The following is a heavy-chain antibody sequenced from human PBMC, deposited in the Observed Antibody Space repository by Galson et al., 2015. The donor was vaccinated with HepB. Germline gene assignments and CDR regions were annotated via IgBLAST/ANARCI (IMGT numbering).Heavy chain of an antibody. CDR1: GFTFSSYA. CDR2: ISSNGGST. Sequence: SLRLSCAASGFTFSSYAMHWVRQAPGKGLEYVSAISSNGGSTNYADSVKGRFTISRDNSKNTLYLQMSSLRAEDTAVYYCVKEWFPYSSSINWFDPWGQGTLVTVSS. V-gene: IGHV3-64D*06. CDR3: VKEWFPYSSSINWFDP. J-gene: IGHJ5*02. D-gene: IGHD6-13*01.